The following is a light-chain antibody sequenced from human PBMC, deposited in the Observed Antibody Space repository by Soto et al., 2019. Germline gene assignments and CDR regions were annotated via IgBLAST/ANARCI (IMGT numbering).Light chain of an antibody. V-gene: IGKV3-15*01. CDR1: QSVSSN. J-gene: IGKJ1*01. Sequence: EIVMTQSPATLSVSPGERATLSCRASQSVSSNLAWYQQKPGQAPRLLIYGASTRATGIPARFSGSGSGTEFTLTISRLQSEDFAVYYFQHYNNWPRTFGQGTKVEIK. CDR3: QHYNNWPRT. CDR2: GAS.